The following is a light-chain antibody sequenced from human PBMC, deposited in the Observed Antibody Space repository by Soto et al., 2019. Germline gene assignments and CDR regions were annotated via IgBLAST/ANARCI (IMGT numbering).Light chain of an antibody. J-gene: IGLJ1*01. CDR1: SSDVGGYNY. CDR2: DVT. Sequence: QSVLTQPASVSGSPGQSITISCTGTSSDVGGYNYVSWYQQYPGKAPKLMIYDVTNRPSGVSNRFSGSKSGNTASLTISGLQAEDEADYYCSSYTSTISYVFG. V-gene: IGLV2-14*01. CDR3: SSYTSTISYV.